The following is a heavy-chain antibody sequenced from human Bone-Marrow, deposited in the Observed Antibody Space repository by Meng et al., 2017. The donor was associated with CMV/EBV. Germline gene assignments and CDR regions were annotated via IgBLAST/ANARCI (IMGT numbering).Heavy chain of an antibody. CDR3: ARVRGNSGSYFEGPGPYYFDY. D-gene: IGHD1-26*01. CDR1: GFTFNSYA. J-gene: IGHJ4*02. Sequence: GESLKISCAASGFTFNSYAMHWVRQAPGKGLEWVAVISYDGSNKYYADSVKGRFTISRDNSKNTLYLQMNSLRAEDTAVYYCARVRGNSGSYFEGPGPYYFDYWGQGTLVTVSS. V-gene: IGHV3-30*04. CDR2: ISYDGSNK.